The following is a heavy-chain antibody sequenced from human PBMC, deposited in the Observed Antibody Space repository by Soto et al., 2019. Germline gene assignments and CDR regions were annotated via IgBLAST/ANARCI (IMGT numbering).Heavy chain of an antibody. J-gene: IGHJ4*02. CDR2: INPSGGST. Sequence: GASVKVSCKASGYTFTSYYMHWVRQAPGQGLEWMGIINPSGGSTSYAQKFQGRVTMTRDTSTSTVYMGLSSLRSEDTAVYYCARAPETGYSSGWYFDYWGQGTLVTVSS. V-gene: IGHV1-46*01. CDR3: ARAPETGYSSGWYFDY. CDR1: GYTFTSYY. D-gene: IGHD6-19*01.